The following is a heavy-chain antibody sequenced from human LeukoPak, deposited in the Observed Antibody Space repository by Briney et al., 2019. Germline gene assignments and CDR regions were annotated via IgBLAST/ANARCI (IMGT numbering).Heavy chain of an antibody. Sequence: SETLSLTCAVYGGSFSGYYWSWIRQPPGKGLEWIGYIYYSGSTNYNPSLKSRVTISVDTSKNQFSLKLSSVTAADTAVYYCARGTIAVAAGTLGFDYWGQGTLVTVSS. J-gene: IGHJ4*02. D-gene: IGHD6-19*01. V-gene: IGHV4-59*01. CDR1: GGSFSGYY. CDR3: ARGTIAVAAGTLGFDY. CDR2: IYYSGST.